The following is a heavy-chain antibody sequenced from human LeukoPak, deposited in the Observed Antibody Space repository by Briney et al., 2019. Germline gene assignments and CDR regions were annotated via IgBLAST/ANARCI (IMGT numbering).Heavy chain of an antibody. J-gene: IGHJ4*02. V-gene: IGHV3-21*01. Sequence: GSLRLSCAASGFTFSSYSMNWVRQAPGKGLEWVSSISSSSSYIYYADSVKGRFTISRDNAKNSLYLQMNSLRAEDTAVYYCARERRHSSGLDYWGQGALVTVSS. D-gene: IGHD6-19*01. CDR2: ISSSSSYI. CDR3: ARERRHSSGLDY. CDR1: GFTFSSYS.